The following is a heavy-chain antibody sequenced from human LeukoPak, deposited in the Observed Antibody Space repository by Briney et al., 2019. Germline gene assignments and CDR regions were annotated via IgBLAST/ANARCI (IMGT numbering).Heavy chain of an antibody. V-gene: IGHV3-53*01. D-gene: IGHD4-17*01. J-gene: IGHJ4*02. CDR3: TRGPVTTPRTYFFDY. CDR2: IFGGGGT. Sequence: GGSLRLSCAASGFTFSSSFLSWVRQAPGKGLERVSVIFGGGGTYYADSVKGRFTISRDNSKNTLFLQMNTLRPDDTAVYYCTRGPVTTPRTYFFDYWGQGTLVTVSS. CDR1: GFTFSSSF.